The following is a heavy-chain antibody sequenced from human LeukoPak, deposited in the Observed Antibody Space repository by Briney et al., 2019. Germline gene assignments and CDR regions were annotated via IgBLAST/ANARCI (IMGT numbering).Heavy chain of an antibody. D-gene: IGHD2-2*01. CDR2: ISSSSSYI. J-gene: IGHJ4*02. CDR1: GFTFSNYW. Sequence: PGGSLRLSCAASGFTFSNYWMSWVRQAPGKGLEWVSSISSSSSYIYYADSVKGRFTISRDNAKNALYLQMNSLRAEDTAVYYCARAPDCSRTSCYASDYWGQGTLVTVSS. V-gene: IGHV3-21*01. CDR3: ARAPDCSRTSCYASDY.